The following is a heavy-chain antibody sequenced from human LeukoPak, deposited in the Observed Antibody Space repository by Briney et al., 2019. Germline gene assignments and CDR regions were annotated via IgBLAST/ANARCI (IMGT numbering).Heavy chain of an antibody. CDR3: ASRLPRGSSFDY. D-gene: IGHD1-26*01. Sequence: GRSLRLSCAASGFSFSSYWMTWVRQAPGKGLEWVANIKQDGSEKYYVDSVKGRFTISRDNAKNSLYLQMNSLRAEDTAMYYCASRLPRGSSFDYWGQGTLVTVSS. CDR2: IKQDGSEK. CDR1: GFSFSSYW. V-gene: IGHV3-7*01. J-gene: IGHJ4*02.